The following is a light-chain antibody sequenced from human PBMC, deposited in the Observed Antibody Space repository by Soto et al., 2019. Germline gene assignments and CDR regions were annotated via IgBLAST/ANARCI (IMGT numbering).Light chain of an antibody. V-gene: IGLV2-14*03. CDR2: DVS. CDR1: SSDVGGYNY. Sequence: QSALTQPASVSGSPGQSITISCTGTSSDVGGYNYVSWYQHHPGKVPQLMIYDVSNQPSGVSNRFSGSKSGNTASLTISGLQAEDEADYYCYSYTSSNTYVFGTGTKVT. CDR3: YSYTSSNTYV. J-gene: IGLJ1*01.